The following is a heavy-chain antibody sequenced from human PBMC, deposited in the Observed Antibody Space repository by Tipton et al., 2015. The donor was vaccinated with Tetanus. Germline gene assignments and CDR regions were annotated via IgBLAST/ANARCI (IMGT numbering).Heavy chain of an antibody. CDR3: ARHRSGFYSVLSNY. CDR2: INHSGST. CDR1: GFSFSNFH. D-gene: IGHD3-3*01. V-gene: IGHV4-34*01. J-gene: IGHJ4*02. Sequence: LRLSCATSGFSFSNFHMNWVRQAPGKGLEWIGEINHSGSTNYNPSFKSRVTITVDTSKNQFSLKLSSVTAADTAVYYCARHRSGFYSVLSNYWGQGTLVTVSS.